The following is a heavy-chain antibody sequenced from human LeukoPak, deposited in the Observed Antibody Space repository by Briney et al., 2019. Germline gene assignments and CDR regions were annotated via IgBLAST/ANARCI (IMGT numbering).Heavy chain of an antibody. CDR2: IYYSGST. Sequence: SETLSLTCTVSGGSISSSSYYWGWIRQPPGKGLEWIGSIYYSGSTYYNPSLKSRVTISVDTSKNQFSLKLSSVTAADTAVYYRAVVTIFGVPFDYWGQGTLVTVSS. D-gene: IGHD3-3*01. CDR1: GGSISSSSYY. J-gene: IGHJ4*02. V-gene: IGHV4-39*01. CDR3: AVVTIFGVPFDY.